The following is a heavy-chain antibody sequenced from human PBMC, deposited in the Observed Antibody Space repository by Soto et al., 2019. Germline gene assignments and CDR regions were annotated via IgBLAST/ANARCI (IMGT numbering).Heavy chain of an antibody. D-gene: IGHD2-21*02. J-gene: IGHJ6*02. CDR1: GGSISSYY. Sequence: ETLSLTCTVSGGSISSYYWSWIRQRPGKGLEWIGYIYYSGSTNYNPSLKSRVTISVDTSKNQFSLKLSSVTAADTAVYYCARGKLLNLYYDYGTDVWDQGTTVTVFS. V-gene: IGHV4-59*01. CDR3: ARGKLLNLYYDYGTDV. CDR2: IYYSGST.